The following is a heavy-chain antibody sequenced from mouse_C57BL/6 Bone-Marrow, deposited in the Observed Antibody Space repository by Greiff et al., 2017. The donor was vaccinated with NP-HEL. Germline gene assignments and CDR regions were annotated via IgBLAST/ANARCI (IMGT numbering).Heavy chain of an antibody. J-gene: IGHJ1*03. CDR3: ASFDGYYWYFDV. Sequence: EVMLVESGGGLVKPGGSLKLSCAASGFTFSDYGMHWVRQAPEKGLEWVAYISSGSSTIYYADTVKGRFTISRDNAKNTLFLQMTSLRSEDTAMYYWASFDGYYWYFDVWGTGTTVTVSS. CDR2: ISSGSSTI. V-gene: IGHV5-17*01. D-gene: IGHD2-3*01. CDR1: GFTFSDYG.